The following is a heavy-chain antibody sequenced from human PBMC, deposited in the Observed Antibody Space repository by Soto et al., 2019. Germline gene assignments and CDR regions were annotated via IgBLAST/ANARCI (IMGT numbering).Heavy chain of an antibody. J-gene: IGHJ4*02. Sequence: PGGSLRLSCAGSGFTLSDHYIDWVRQAPGKGLEWVGRSRDIAQGYSTAYAASVKGRFTTSRDESKNSVYLQMNSLKTEDTAVYYCASRPSAVVYHAVFDYWGQGSLVTVSS. CDR3: ASRPSAVVYHAVFDY. D-gene: IGHD6-6*01. CDR1: GFTLSDHY. CDR2: SRDIAQGYST. V-gene: IGHV3-72*01.